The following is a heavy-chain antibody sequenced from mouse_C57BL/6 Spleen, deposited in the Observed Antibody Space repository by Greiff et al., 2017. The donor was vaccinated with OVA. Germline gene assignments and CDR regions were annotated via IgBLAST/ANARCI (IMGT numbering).Heavy chain of an antibody. CDR1: GYTFTSYW. CDR2: IDPSDSET. D-gene: IGHD2-2*01. J-gene: IGHJ1*03. CDR3: AREKGMVTTYFDV. Sequence: QVHVKQPGAELVRPGSSVKLSCKASGYTFTSYWMHWVKQRPIQGLEWIGNIDPSDSETHYNQKFKDKATLTIDKSSNTAYRQLSSLTSEDSAVYYCAREKGMVTTYFDVWGTGTTVTVSS. V-gene: IGHV1-52*01.